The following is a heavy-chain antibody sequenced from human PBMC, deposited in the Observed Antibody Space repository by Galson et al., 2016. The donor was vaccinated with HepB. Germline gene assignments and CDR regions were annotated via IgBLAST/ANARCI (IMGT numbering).Heavy chain of an antibody. D-gene: IGHD6-13*01. V-gene: IGHV3-23*01. CDR3: ARGSRPGISAPRYGMDV. J-gene: IGHJ6*04. CDR1: GFTFSDYA. Sequence: SLRLSCAASGFTFSDYAMTWVRQAPGKGLEWVSSISGSGSGTYIGDSVKGRFDVSRDNSKNTLFLHMKNLRAEDTALYYCARGSRPGISAPRYGMDVWGRGTPVTFSS. CDR2: ISGSGSGT.